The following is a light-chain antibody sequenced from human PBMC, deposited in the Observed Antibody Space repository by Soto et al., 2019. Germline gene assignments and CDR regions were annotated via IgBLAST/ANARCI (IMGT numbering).Light chain of an antibody. CDR2: HAS. J-gene: IGKJ1*01. CDR1: LPLXNY. V-gene: IGKV1-27*01. Sequence: IQLTQSPSSLSASVGDSVTITCRASLPLXNYFAWYEVKPGKIPNVLXAHASTLQAGGPSRLSGSGSATDFTLTISSLHPDDFANYYFQHYKSDSEAFGQGTKVDI. CDR3: QHYKSDSEA.